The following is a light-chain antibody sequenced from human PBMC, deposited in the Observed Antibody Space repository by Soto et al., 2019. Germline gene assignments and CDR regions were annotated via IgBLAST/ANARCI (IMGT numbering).Light chain of an antibody. CDR1: SSDVGACNY. V-gene: IGLV2-8*01. J-gene: IGLJ3*02. CDR3: ESWDDTLKGHV. CDR2: EVS. Sequence: QSALTQPPSASGSPGQSVTISCTGTSSDVGACNYVSWFQQHPGKAPKLMIYEVSKRPSGVPDRFSGSKSGSTASLTVSGLQAEDEADYYCESWDDTLKGHVFGGGTKLTVL.